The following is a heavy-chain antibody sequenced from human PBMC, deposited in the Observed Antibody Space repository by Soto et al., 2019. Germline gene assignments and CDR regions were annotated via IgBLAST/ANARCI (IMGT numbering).Heavy chain of an antibody. CDR3: TRVLVGRAGEFDY. CDR2: IYTSGST. CDR1: GGSISSYY. D-gene: IGHD3-10*01. V-gene: IGHV4-4*07. J-gene: IGHJ4*02. Sequence: SETLSLTCTVSGGSISSYYWSWIRQPAGKGLEWIGRIYTSGSTNYNPSLKSRFTISRDNAKNTLYLQMNSLTAEDTAVYYCTRVLVGRAGEFDYWGQGTLVTVSS.